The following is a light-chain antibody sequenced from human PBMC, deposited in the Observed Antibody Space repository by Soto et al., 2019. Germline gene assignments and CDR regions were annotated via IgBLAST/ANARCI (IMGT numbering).Light chain of an antibody. CDR3: QINVGAPRT. J-gene: IGKJ1*01. CDR1: QDIGIY. V-gene: IGKV1-27*01. CDR2: TTS. Sequence: DIQMTQSPSSLSASVGDRVTITCRASQDIGIYLAWYQQKSGRVPKLLIYTTSTLHSGVPSRFSGSGSGTEFTLTISSLQPEDVATYFCQINVGAPRTFGQGTK.